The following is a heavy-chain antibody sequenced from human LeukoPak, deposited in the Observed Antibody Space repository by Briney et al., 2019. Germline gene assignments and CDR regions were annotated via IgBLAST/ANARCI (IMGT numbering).Heavy chain of an antibody. Sequence: LSLTCTVSGGSISSYYWSWFRQAPGKGLEWVGFIRSKAFGGTTEYAASVKVRFTVSRDDSKSIAYLQMNSLKTEDTAVYYCTRDRFGGGSSDYWGQGTLVSVSS. CDR3: TRDRFGGGSSDY. J-gene: IGHJ4*02. D-gene: IGHD4-23*01. CDR1: GGSISSYY. V-gene: IGHV3-49*03. CDR2: IRSKAFGGTT.